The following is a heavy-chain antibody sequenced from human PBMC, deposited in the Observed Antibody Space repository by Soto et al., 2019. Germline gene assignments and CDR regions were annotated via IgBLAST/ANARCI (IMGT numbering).Heavy chain of an antibody. D-gene: IGHD3-22*01. CDR2: ISSSSSTI. CDR3: ARDGYDSSGYQTDFDY. CDR1: GFTFSSYS. Sequence: EVQLVESGGGLVQPGGSLRLSCAASGFTFSSYSMNWVLQAPGKGLEWVSYISSSSSTIYYADSVKGRFTISRDNAKNSLYLQMNSLRAEDTAVYYCARDGYDSSGYQTDFDYWGQGTLVTVSS. V-gene: IGHV3-48*01. J-gene: IGHJ4*02.